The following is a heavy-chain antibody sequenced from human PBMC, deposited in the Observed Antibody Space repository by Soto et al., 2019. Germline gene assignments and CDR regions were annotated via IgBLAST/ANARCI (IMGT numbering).Heavy chain of an antibody. V-gene: IGHV1-69*06. Sequence: QVQLVQSGAEVKKPGSSVKVSCKASGGSLNTYAISWVRQAPGQGLEWMGGIIPIFGTANYAQKFQGRVTIIADKSTDTGYMELSSLRSEDTAVYYCARGYDYIWGNYSNYRFSNEVFDIWGQGTMVTVSS. CDR1: GGSLNTYA. CDR3: ARGYDYIWGNYSNYRFSNEVFDI. J-gene: IGHJ3*02. D-gene: IGHD3-16*01. CDR2: IIPIFGTA.